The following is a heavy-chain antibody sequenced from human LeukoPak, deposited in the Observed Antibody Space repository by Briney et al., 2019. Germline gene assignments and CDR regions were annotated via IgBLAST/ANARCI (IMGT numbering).Heavy chain of an antibody. J-gene: IGHJ4*02. CDR2: VSNSGSSI. V-gene: IGHV3-11*04. D-gene: IGHD5-12*01. CDR1: GFTFSDEY. Sequence: KPGGSLRLSCAASGFTFSDEYMSWIRQAPGKGLEWISCVSNSGSSIYYADSVKGRFTISRDNSKNTLYLQMNSLRAEDTAVYYCARDWPGGYPGGYFDYWGQGTLVTVSS. CDR3: ARDWPGGYPGGYFDY.